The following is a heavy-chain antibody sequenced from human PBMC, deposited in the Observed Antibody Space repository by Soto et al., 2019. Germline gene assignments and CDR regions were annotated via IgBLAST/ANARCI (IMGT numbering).Heavy chain of an antibody. CDR2: VSYSGST. V-gene: IGHV4-59*01. Sequence: SEALSVTCTVSGGSTTTYYWNWIRQSPWKGLEWIGYVSYSGSTNYNPSLKSRVTISLDTSKNQFSLRLNSVTAADTAVYYCAKVLKIQPRGQTRGYGMDVWGQGTTITIS. CDR3: AKVLKIQPRGQTRGYGMDV. CDR1: GGSTTTYY. D-gene: IGHD1-1*01. J-gene: IGHJ6*02.